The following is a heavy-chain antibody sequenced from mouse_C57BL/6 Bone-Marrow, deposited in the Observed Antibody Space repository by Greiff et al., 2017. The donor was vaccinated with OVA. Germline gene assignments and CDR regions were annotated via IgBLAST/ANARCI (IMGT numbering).Heavy chain of an antibody. CDR2: ISYSGST. Sequence: EVQRVESGPGMVKPSQSLSLTCTVTGYSITSGYDWHWIRHFPGNKLEWMGYISYSGSTNYNPSLKSRISITHDTSENHFFLKLNSVTTEDTATYYCARELRFYYFDYWGQGTTLTVSS. CDR1: GYSITSGYD. CDR3: ARELRFYYFDY. D-gene: IGHD1-1*01. J-gene: IGHJ2*01. V-gene: IGHV3-1*01.